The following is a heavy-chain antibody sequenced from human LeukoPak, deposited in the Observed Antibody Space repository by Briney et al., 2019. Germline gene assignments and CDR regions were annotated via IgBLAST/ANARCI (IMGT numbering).Heavy chain of an antibody. CDR1: GFTFDDYA. Sequence: GGSLRFSYAASGFTFDDYAMLWVRQAPGKGQGWGLGISWDSGSIGYADSVKGGFTISRDNAKISLYLQMNSLRAEDTALYYCAKGPYTYSFDIWGQGTMVTVSS. J-gene: IGHJ3*02. CDR3: AKGPYTYSFDI. D-gene: IGHD3-10*01. V-gene: IGHV3-9*01. CDR2: ISWDSGSI.